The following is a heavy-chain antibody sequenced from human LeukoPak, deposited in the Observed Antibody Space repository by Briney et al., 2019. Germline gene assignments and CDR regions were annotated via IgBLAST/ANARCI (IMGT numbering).Heavy chain of an antibody. V-gene: IGHV3-74*01. Sequence: GGSLRLSCAASGFTFSIYWMRWVRQVPGKGLVWVSHINSDVSGTSYADSVKGRFTISRDNAKNTLYLQMNSLRAEDTAVYYCARAGVGGAFDIWGQGTMVTVSS. D-gene: IGHD3-16*01. J-gene: IGHJ3*02. CDR3: ARAGVGGAFDI. CDR2: INSDVSGT. CDR1: GFTFSIYW.